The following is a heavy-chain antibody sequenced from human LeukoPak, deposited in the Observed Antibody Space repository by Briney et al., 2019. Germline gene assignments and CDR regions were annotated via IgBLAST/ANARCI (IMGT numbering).Heavy chain of an antibody. D-gene: IGHD3-22*01. CDR3: AKDREYYYDSSGYIDY. Sequence: AGGPLRLSCAASGFTFSSYAMSWVRQAPGKGLEWVSAISGSGGSTYYADSVKGRFTISRDNSKNTLYLQMNSLRAEDTAVYYCAKDREYYYDSSGYIDYWGQGTLVTVSS. J-gene: IGHJ4*02. CDR1: GFTFSSYA. CDR2: ISGSGGST. V-gene: IGHV3-23*01.